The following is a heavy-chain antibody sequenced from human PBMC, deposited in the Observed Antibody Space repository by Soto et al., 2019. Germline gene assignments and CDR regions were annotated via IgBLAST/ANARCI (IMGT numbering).Heavy chain of an antibody. J-gene: IGHJ3*02. CDR2: IYPGDSDT. CDR1: GYSFTSYW. Sequence: PGQSLKISCKGSGYSFTSYWIGWVRQMPGKGLEWMGIIYPGDSDTRYSPSFQGQVTISADKSISTAYLQWSSLKASDTAMYYCARLGFWSGYYRAFDIWCTGTMLTLSS. V-gene: IGHV5-51*01. CDR3: ARLGFWSGYYRAFDI. D-gene: IGHD3-3*01.